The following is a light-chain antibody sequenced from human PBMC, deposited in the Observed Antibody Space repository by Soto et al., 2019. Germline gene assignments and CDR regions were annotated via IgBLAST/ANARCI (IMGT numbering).Light chain of an antibody. V-gene: IGKV1-9*01. J-gene: IGKJ1*01. CDR1: QGISSY. Sequence: DIQLTQSPSFLSASVGDRVTITCRASQGISSYLAWYQQKPGKAPKLLLYAASTLQSGVPSRFSGSGSGTEFTLTIIILQPEDFATYYCQQLNSYPRTFGQGTKVEIK. CDR2: AAS. CDR3: QQLNSYPRT.